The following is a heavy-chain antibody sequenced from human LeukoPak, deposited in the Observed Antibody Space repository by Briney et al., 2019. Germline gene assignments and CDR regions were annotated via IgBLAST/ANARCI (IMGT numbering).Heavy chain of an antibody. Sequence: SETLSLTCAVYGGSFSGYYWSWIRQPPGKGLEWIGEINHSGSTNYNPSLKSRVTISVDTSKNQFSLKLSSVTAADTAAYYCARGPTVVTHSYYYYYMDVWGKGTTVTVSS. CDR1: GGSFSGYY. CDR2: INHSGST. J-gene: IGHJ6*03. D-gene: IGHD4-23*01. CDR3: ARGPTVVTHSYYYYYMDV. V-gene: IGHV4-34*01.